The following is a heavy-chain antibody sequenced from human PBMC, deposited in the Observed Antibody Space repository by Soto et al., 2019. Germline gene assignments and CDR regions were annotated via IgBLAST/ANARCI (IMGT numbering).Heavy chain of an antibody. V-gene: IGHV1-69*02. CDR3: ARVGDGSYYDFDN. Sequence: QVQLVQSGAEVKKPGSSVKVSCKASGGTFSSYTISWVRQAPGQGLEWMGRIIPILGIANYAQKFQGRVTITADKSTSTAYMELSSLRSEDTAVYYCARVGDGSYYDFDNWGQGTLVTVSS. CDR2: IIPILGIA. J-gene: IGHJ4*02. D-gene: IGHD1-26*01. CDR1: GGTFSSYT.